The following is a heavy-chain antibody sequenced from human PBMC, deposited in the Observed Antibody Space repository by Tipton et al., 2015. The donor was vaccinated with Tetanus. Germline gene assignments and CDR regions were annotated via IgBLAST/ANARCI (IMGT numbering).Heavy chain of an antibody. D-gene: IGHD6-19*01. CDR2: IKQDGGER. CDR3: ARDVDSWLDSGWPNY. Sequence: SLRLSCVASGFTFTRYWMSWVRQAPGKGLEWVANIKQDGGERYHLDSVKGRFTISRDNSKNSIYLQMNNLRADDTAVYFCARDVDSWLDSGWPNYWGQGTLVTVSS. CDR1: GFTFTRYW. V-gene: IGHV3-7*04. J-gene: IGHJ4*02.